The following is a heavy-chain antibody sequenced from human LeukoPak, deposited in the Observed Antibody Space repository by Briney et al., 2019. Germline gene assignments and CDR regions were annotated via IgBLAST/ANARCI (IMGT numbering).Heavy chain of an antibody. CDR1: GFTFSSYA. CDR3: TTEFYSGYDLDLGY. Sequence: GGSLRLSCAASGFTFSSYAMSWVRQAPGKGLEWVSAISGSGGSTYYADSVKGRFTISRDNSKNTLYLQMNSLKTEDTAVYYCTTEFYSGYDLDLGYWGQGTLVTVSS. CDR2: ISGSGGST. D-gene: IGHD5-12*01. J-gene: IGHJ4*02. V-gene: IGHV3-23*01.